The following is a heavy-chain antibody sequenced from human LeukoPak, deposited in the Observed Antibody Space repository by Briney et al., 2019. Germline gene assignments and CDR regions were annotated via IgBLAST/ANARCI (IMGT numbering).Heavy chain of an antibody. CDR1: GFTFSSYG. J-gene: IGHJ5*02. D-gene: IGHD3-22*01. Sequence: GGSLRLSCAASGFTFSSYGMSWVRQAPGKGLEWVSAISGSGGSTYYADSVKGRFTISRDNSKNTLYLQMNSLRAEDTAVYYCARDRYYDSSGYHSGFDPWGQGTLVTVSS. CDR3: ARDRYYDSSGYHSGFDP. CDR2: ISGSGGST. V-gene: IGHV3-23*01.